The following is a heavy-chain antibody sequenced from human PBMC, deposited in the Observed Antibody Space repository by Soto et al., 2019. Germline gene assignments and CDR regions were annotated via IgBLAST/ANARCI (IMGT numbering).Heavy chain of an antibody. CDR2: IYYSGST. CDR3: ARRVRNDAFDI. Sequence: QVQLQESGPGLVKPSETLSLTCTVSGGSISSYYWSWIRQPPGKGLEWIGYIYYSGSTNYNPSLKSRVTISVDTSKNQFSLKLSSVTAADTAVYYCARRVRNDAFDIWGQGTMVTVSS. CDR1: GGSISSYY. V-gene: IGHV4-59*08. D-gene: IGHD2-21*01. J-gene: IGHJ3*02.